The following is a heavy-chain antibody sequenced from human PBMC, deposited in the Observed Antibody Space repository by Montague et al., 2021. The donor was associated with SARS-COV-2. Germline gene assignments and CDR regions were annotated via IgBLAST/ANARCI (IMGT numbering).Heavy chain of an antibody. J-gene: IGHJ1*01. Sequence: SETLSLTCTVSGASIIDYYWSWIRQPPGKGLEWIGYIYESGSTNYNPSLKSRVTISVDTSKNQFSLNLSSVTAADTAVYYCARHVSGSLTHFHHWGQGSLVTVSS. CDR1: GASIIDYY. D-gene: IGHD1-26*01. CDR3: ARHVSGSLTHFHH. CDR2: IYESGST. V-gene: IGHV4-59*08.